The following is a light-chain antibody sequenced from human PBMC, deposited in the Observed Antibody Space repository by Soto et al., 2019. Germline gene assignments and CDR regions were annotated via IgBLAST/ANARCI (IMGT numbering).Light chain of an antibody. CDR1: RSNIGAGYD. J-gene: IGLJ2*01. CDR2: VNS. CDR3: QYYDSSLSGVI. V-gene: IGLV1-40*01. Sequence: QSVLTQPPSVSGARGQRVTISCTGSRSNIGAGYDVHWYQHLPGTAPKLLIFVNSNRPSGVPDRFSGSQSGTSASLAITGLQAEDEADYYCQYYDSSLSGVIFGGGTKLTVL.